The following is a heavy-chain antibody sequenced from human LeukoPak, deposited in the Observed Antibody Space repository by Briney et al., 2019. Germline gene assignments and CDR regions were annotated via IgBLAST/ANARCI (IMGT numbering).Heavy chain of an antibody. CDR2: IIPIFGTA. Sequence: ASVKVSCKASGGTFSSYAISWVRQAPGQGLEWMGRIIPIFGTANYAQKFQGRVTITTDESTSTAYMELSSLRSEDTAVYYCARGYYDSSGYYYPADYFQHWGQGTLVTVSS. D-gene: IGHD3-22*01. CDR3: ARGYYDSSGYYYPADYFQH. J-gene: IGHJ1*01. V-gene: IGHV1-69*05. CDR1: GGTFSSYA.